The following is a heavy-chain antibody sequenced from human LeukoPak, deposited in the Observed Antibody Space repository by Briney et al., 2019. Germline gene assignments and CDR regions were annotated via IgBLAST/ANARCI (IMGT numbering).Heavy chain of an antibody. CDR3: AKYHYGYSSSWWSAFDH. V-gene: IGHV3-21*04. CDR1: GFTFSSYS. Sequence: GGSLRLSCAASGFTFSSYSMNWVRQAPGKGLEWVSSISSSSSYIYYADSVKGRFTISRDNSKNTLYLQMNSLRAEDTAVYYCAKYHYGYSSSWWSAFDHWGQGTLVTVSS. J-gene: IGHJ4*02. CDR2: ISSSSSYI. D-gene: IGHD6-13*01.